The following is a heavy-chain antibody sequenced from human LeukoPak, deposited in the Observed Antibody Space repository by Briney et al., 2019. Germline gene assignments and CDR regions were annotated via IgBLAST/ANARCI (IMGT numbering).Heavy chain of an antibody. CDR1: GYTFTDYY. D-gene: IGHD3-22*01. Sequence: ATVKISCKXSGYTFTDYYMHWVQQAPGKGLEWMGLVDPEDGETIYAEKFQGRVTITADTSTDTAYMELSSLRSEDTAVYYCATDLYYDSSGYYRTKNMDVWGEGTTVTVSS. J-gene: IGHJ6*03. V-gene: IGHV1-69-2*01. CDR2: VDPEDGET. CDR3: ATDLYYDSSGYYRTKNMDV.